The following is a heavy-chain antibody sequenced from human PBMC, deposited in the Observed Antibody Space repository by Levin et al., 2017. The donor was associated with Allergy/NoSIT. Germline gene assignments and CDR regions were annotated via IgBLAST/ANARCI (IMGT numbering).Heavy chain of an antibody. J-gene: IGHJ6*02. V-gene: IGHV3-21*01. CDR2: ISSSSTYT. CDR3: ARDFYCGSGGPRGYGMDV. CDR1: GFTFTNYS. D-gene: IGHD3-10*01. Sequence: GGSLRLSCLASGFTFTNYSMNWVRQAPGKGLEWVSSISSSSTYTYYSDSVTGRFTISRDNAQNSLFLQLNGLRADDTAVYYCARDFYCGSGGPRGYGMDVWGQGTTVTVSS.